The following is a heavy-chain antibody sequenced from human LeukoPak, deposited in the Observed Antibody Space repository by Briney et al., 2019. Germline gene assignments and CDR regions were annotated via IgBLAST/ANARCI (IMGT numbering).Heavy chain of an antibody. D-gene: IGHD4-23*01. J-gene: IGHJ3*02. CDR1: GYTFTGYY. CDR3: ARTLGGNSDAFDI. CDR2: ISAYNGNT. V-gene: IGHV1-18*04. Sequence: ASVKVSCKASGYTFTGYYMHWVRQAPGQGLEWMGWISAYNGNTNYAQKLQGRVTMTTDTSTSTAYMELRSLRSDDTAVYYCARTLGGNSDAFDIWGQGTMVTVSS.